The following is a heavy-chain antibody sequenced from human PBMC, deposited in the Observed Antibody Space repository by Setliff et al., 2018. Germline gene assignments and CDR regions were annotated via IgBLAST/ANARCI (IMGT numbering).Heavy chain of an antibody. V-gene: IGHV3-53*01. D-gene: IGHD4-17*01. Sequence: GGFLRLSCVASGFDFSSYGMTWVRQAPGKGLEWVSGVTQGGSEFHADSVKGRFTISRDNAKDTLYLQMNSLRGDDTAVYYCARVPHDYGDFPLDYWGQGTLVTVSS. CDR2: VTQGGSE. J-gene: IGHJ4*02. CDR3: ARVPHDYGDFPLDY. CDR1: GFDFSSYG.